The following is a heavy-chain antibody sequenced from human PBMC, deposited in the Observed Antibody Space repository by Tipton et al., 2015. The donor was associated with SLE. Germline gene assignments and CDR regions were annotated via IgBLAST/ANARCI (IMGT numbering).Heavy chain of an antibody. CDR2: INHSGST. CDR3: ARHRGYFDY. CDR1: GGSFSGYY. D-gene: IGHD1-26*01. V-gene: IGHV4-34*01. Sequence: TLSLTCAVYGGSFSGYYWSWIRQPPGKGLEWIGEINHSGSTNYNPSLKSRVTISVDTSKNQFSLKVSSVTAADTAVYYCARHRGYFDYWGQGTLVTVSS. J-gene: IGHJ4*02.